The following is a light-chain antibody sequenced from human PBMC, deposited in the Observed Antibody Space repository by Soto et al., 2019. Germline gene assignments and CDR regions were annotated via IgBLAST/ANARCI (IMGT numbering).Light chain of an antibody. CDR3: QQYHNWPPIT. CDR1: QFVSSN. J-gene: IGKJ5*01. V-gene: IGKV3D-15*01. Sequence: EIVMTHSPVTLSVSPGERATLSCRASQFVSSNLAWYQQKPGQAPRLLIYGASTRATGIPARFSGGGSGTEFTLTISNLQSEDFAVYFCQQYHNWPPITFGQGTRLEF. CDR2: GAS.